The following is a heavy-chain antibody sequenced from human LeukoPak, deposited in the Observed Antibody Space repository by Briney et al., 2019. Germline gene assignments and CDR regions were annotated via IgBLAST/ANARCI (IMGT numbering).Heavy chain of an antibody. V-gene: IGHV3-53*01. CDR3: ARGSTALSLDY. D-gene: IGHD5-18*01. CDR2: IYSGGST. CDR1: GFTVSSNY. Sequence: GGSLRLSCAASGFTVSSNYMSWVRHAPGKGLEWVSVIYSGGSTYYADSVKGRFTISRDNSKNTLYLQMNSLRAEDTAVYYCARGSTALSLDYWGQGTLVTVSS. J-gene: IGHJ4*02.